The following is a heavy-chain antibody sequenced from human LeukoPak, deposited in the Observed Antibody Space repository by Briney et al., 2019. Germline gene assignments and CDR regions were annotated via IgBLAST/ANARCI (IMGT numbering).Heavy chain of an antibody. V-gene: IGHV1-24*01. CDR1: GYTLTDLS. J-gene: IGHJ6*03. CDR3: ARDEDCSSTSCHYYYYMDV. D-gene: IGHD2-2*01. Sequence: ASVKVSCKVSGYTLTDLSMHWVRQAPGKGLEWMGGFDPEDGKKVYPQKFQGRVTMTEDASTDTAYMDLSSLRSDDTAVYYCARDEDCSSTSCHYYYYMDVWGKGTTVTVSS. CDR2: FDPEDGKK.